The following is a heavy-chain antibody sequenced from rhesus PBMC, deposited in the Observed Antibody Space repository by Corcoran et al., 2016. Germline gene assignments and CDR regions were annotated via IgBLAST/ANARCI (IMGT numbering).Heavy chain of an antibody. Sequence: QVQLQESGPGLVKPSETLSLTCAVSGGSISDYYYWNWIRQPPGKGLEWIGNIYGNSVSTFYNPSLKSRVTISKDTSKNQFFLKLSSVTAADTAVYYCAREPAYCTGSGCYGGYYGLDSWGQGVVVTVSS. J-gene: IGHJ6*01. V-gene: IGHV4S9*01. D-gene: IGHD2-21*01. CDR1: GGSISDYYY. CDR2: IYGNSVST. CDR3: AREPAYCTGSGCYGGYYGLDS.